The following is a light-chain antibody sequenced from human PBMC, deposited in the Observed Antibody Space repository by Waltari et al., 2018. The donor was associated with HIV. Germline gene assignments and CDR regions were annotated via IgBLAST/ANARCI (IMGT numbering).Light chain of an antibody. V-gene: IGLV1-40*01. CDR1: SSNIGAGYD. Sequence: QSVLTQPPSVSGAPGQRVTISCTGSSSNIGAGYDVHWYQKLPGTAPKLLIHGNTKRPSGVTDRFSGSKSGTSASLAITGLQAEDEAEYYCQSYDSRLSGPVVFGGGTKLTVL. CDR3: QSYDSRLSGPVV. J-gene: IGLJ2*01. CDR2: GNT.